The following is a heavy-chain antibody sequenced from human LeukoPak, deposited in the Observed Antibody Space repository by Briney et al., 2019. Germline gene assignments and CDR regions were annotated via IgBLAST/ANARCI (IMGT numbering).Heavy chain of an antibody. CDR1: GYTLTELS. Sequence: ASVKVSCKVSGYTLTELSMHWVRQAPGKGLEWMGGFDPEDGETIYAQKFQGRVTMTEDTSTDTAYMELSSLRSEDKDVYYCATDRSVTKIDYYYYGMAVWGQGTTVTVSS. CDR2: FDPEDGET. D-gene: IGHD4-17*01. J-gene: IGHJ6*02. CDR3: ATDRSVTKIDYYYYGMAV. V-gene: IGHV1-24*01.